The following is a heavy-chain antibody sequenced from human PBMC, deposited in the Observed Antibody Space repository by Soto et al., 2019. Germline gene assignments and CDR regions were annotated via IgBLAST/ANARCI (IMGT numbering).Heavy chain of an antibody. V-gene: IGHV1-18*01. CDR1: GYTFTSYG. CDR3: ARTPDIVRPWWFDP. Sequence: GASVKVSCKASGYTFTSYGISWVRQAPGQGLEWMGWISAYNGNTNYAQKQQGRVTMTTNTSTSTAYMELRSLRSDDTAVYYCARTPDIVRPWWFDPWGQGTLVTVSS. D-gene: IGHD5-12*01. CDR2: ISAYNGNT. J-gene: IGHJ5*02.